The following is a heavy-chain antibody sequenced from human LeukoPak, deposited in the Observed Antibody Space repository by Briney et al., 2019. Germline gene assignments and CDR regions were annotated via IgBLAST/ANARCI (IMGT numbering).Heavy chain of an antibody. CDR3: ARGYGSGSYST. V-gene: IGHV4-4*07. CDR2: ISTSLPT. CDR1: GVSTSSGY. J-gene: IGHJ5*02. Sequence: SETLSLTCTVSGVSTSSGYWSRIRQPAGKGLEWMGRISTSLPTYYNPSLKSRVAMSLDTSENHFSLRLNSVTAADTAVYYCARGYGSGSYSTWGQGTLVTVSS. D-gene: IGHD3-10*01.